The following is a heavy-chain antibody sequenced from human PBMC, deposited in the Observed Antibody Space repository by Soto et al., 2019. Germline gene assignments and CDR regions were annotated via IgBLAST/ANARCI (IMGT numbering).Heavy chain of an antibody. CDR1: GGSISSGGYY. CDR3: ARGYCSSTSCYVDY. J-gene: IGHJ4*02. CDR2: IYYSGSA. Sequence: SETLSLTCTVSGGSISSGGYYWSWIRQHPGKGLEWIGYIYYSGSAYYNPSLKSRLNISEDTSKNQFSLKLSSVTAADTAVYYCARGYCSSTSCYVDYWGQETLVTVSS. V-gene: IGHV4-31*03. D-gene: IGHD2-2*01.